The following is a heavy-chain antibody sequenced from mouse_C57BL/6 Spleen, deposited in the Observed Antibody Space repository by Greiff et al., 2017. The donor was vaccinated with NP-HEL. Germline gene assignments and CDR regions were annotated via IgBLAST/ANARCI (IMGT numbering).Heavy chain of an antibody. V-gene: IGHV5-9-1*02. D-gene: IGHD4-1*01. CDR3: TRGSGGYYAMDY. Sequence: DVHLVESGEGLVKPGGSLKLSCAASGFTFSSYAMSWVRQTPEKRLEWVAYISSGGDYIYYTDTVKGRFTISRDNARNTLYLQMSSLKSEDTAMYYCTRGSGGYYAMDYWGQGTSVTVSS. CDR2: ISSGGDYI. CDR1: GFTFSSYA. J-gene: IGHJ4*01.